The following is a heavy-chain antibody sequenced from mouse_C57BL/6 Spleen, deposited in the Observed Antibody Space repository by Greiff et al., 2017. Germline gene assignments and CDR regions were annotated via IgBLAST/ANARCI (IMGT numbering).Heavy chain of an antibody. D-gene: IGHD2-5*01. CDR3: ARRSNYGGAMCY. CDR2: IHPNSGST. J-gene: IGHJ4*01. V-gene: IGHV1-64*01. Sequence: QVQLKQPGAELVKPGASVKLSCKASGYTFTSYWMHWVKQRPGQGLEWIGMIHPNSGSTNYNEKFKSKATLTVDKSSSTAYMQLSSLTSEDSAVYYCARRSNYGGAMCYWGQGTSVTVAS. CDR1: GYTFTSYW.